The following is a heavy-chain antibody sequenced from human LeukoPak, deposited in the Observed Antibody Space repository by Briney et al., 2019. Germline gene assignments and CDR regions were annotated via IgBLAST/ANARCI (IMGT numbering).Heavy chain of an antibody. CDR1: GGSFSGYY. D-gene: IGHD3-22*01. V-gene: IGHV4-34*01. CDR3: ASLYYYDSSGYPAAYNWFDP. CDR2: INHSGST. J-gene: IGHJ5*02. Sequence: PSETLSHTCAVYGGSFSGYYWSWIRQPPGKGLERIGEINHSGSTNYNPALKSRDTISVDTSKTKFSLKLSSVTAADTAVYYCASLYYYDSSGYPAAYNWFDPWGQGPLVTVSS.